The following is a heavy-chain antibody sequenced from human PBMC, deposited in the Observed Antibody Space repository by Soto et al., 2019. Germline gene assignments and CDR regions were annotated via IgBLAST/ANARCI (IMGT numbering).Heavy chain of an antibody. Sequence: SETLSLTCIVSGGAISGSYWSWIRQSPGKGLEWLGYVYYTGSTNYSPSLRRRVSISVDTSKNEFSLRLSSVTAADTAVYFCARSVAVPGAHIDYWGQGTQVTVSS. CDR3: ARSVAVPGAHIDY. J-gene: IGHJ4*02. CDR1: GGAISGSY. D-gene: IGHD6-19*01. V-gene: IGHV4-59*01. CDR2: VYYTGST.